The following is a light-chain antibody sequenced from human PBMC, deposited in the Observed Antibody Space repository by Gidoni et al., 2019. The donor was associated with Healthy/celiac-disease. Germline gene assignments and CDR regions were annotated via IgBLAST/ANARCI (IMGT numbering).Light chain of an antibody. Sequence: SYELTQPPSVSVSPGQTARITCSGEALPKQYAYWYQQQPGQAPVLVIFEDSERPSGIPARFSGSSSGTTVTLTISVVQAEDEADYYCQSADSSGTWVFGGGTKLTVL. V-gene: IGLV3-25*03. J-gene: IGLJ3*02. CDR1: ALPKQY. CDR3: QSADSSGTWV. CDR2: EDS.